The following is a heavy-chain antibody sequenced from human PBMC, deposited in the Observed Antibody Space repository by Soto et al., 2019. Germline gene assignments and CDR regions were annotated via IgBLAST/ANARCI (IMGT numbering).Heavy chain of an antibody. CDR1: GGSISSYY. V-gene: IGHV4-4*07. D-gene: IGHD6-19*01. Sequence: SETLSLTCTVSGGSISSYYWSWIRRPAGKGLEWIGRIYTSGSTNYNPSLKSRVTMSVDTSKNQFSLKLSSVTAADTAVYYCARDLASSGWSNCFDPWGQGTLVTVSS. CDR2: IYTSGST. J-gene: IGHJ5*02. CDR3: ARDLASSGWSNCFDP.